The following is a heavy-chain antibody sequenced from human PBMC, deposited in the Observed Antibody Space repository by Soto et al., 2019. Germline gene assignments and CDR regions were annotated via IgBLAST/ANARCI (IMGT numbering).Heavy chain of an antibody. Sequence: SETLSLTCAVYGGSFSGYYWSWIRQPPGKGLEWIGEINHSGSTNYNPSLKSRVTISVDTSKNQFSLKLSSVTAADTAVYYCARANSSGYYFDYWGQGTLVTVSS. CDR3: ARANSSGYYFDY. CDR2: INHSGST. D-gene: IGHD3-22*01. CDR1: GGSFSGYY. V-gene: IGHV4-34*01. J-gene: IGHJ4*02.